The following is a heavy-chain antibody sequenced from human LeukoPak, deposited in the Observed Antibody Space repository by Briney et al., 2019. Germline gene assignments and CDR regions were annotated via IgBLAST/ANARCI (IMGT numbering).Heavy chain of an antibody. CDR1: GYSISSGYY. Sequence: PSETLSLTRTVSGYSISSGYYWGWIRQPPGKGLEWIGSIYHSGITSYNPSLKSRITISVDTSKNQFSLKLNSVTAADTAVYYCAREADAFDIWGQGTMVTVSS. V-gene: IGHV4-38-2*02. CDR2: IYHSGIT. CDR3: AREADAFDI. J-gene: IGHJ3*02.